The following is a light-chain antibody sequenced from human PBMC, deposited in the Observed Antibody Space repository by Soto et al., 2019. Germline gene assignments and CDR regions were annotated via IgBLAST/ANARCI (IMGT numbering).Light chain of an antibody. J-gene: IGKJ4*01. CDR1: QAIGSA. CDR3: QHFNSYPLT. V-gene: IGKV1-13*02. CDR2: RAS. Sequence: AVQLTQSPSSLSASVGDRVTITCRASQAIGSALVXYXXKPGKAPKVLINRASSLESGVPSRFXXXXXXXXXXXXXXXLQPEDFATYYCQHFNSYPLTFGGGTKV.